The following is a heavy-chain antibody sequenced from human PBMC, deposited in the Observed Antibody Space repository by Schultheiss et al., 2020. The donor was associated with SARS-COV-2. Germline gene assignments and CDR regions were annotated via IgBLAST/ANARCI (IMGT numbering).Heavy chain of an antibody. Sequence: GGSLRLSCAASDFTFTNAWMNWFRQAPGKGLEWVSYISSSSSYIYYADSVKGRFTISRDNAKNSLYLQMNSLRAEDTAVYYCTKDGQPGYGMDVWGQGTTVTVSS. CDR3: TKDGQPGYGMDV. J-gene: IGHJ6*02. D-gene: IGHD3-10*01. CDR1: DFTFTNAW. V-gene: IGHV3-21*05. CDR2: ISSSSSYI.